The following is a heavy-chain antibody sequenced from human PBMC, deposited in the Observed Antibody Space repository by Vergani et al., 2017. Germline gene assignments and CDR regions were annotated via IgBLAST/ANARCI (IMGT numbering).Heavy chain of an antibody. D-gene: IGHD6-19*01. V-gene: IGHV4-61*02. CDR3: ARGFEQWLVSRYYTYGMDV. CDR2: IYTSGST. Sequence: QVQLQESGPGLVKPSQTLALTCTVSGGSISSGGYYWSWIRQSAGKGLEWIGRIYTSGSTNYNPSLKSRVTISVDTSKNQFSLKLSSVTAADTAVYYCARGFEQWLVSRYYTYGMDVWGQGTTLTVSS. J-gene: IGHJ6*02. CDR1: GGSISSGGYY.